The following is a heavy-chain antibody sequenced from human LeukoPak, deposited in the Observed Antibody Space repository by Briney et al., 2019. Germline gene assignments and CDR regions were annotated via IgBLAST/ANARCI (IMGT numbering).Heavy chain of an antibody. CDR2: INHSGST. Sequence: SETLSLTCAVYGGSFSGYYWSWIRQPPGKGLEWIGEINHSGSTNYNPSLKSRVTISVDTSKNQFSLKLSSVTAADTAVYYCARASRPTSSSSRYYGMDVWGQGTTVTVSS. CDR1: GGSFSGYY. J-gene: IGHJ6*02. V-gene: IGHV4-34*01. D-gene: IGHD6-6*01. CDR3: ARASRPTSSSSRYYGMDV.